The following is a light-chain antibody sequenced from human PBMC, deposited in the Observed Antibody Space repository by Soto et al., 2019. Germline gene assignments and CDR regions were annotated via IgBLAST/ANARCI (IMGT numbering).Light chain of an antibody. J-gene: IGKJ3*01. V-gene: IGKV3-20*01. CDR2: GAS. CDR1: QLVSSNF. CDR3: EQYGNTHFT. Sequence: EIVLTQSPDTLSSSPGERATLSCRASQLVSSNFLAWYQQKPGQAPRLLIYGASSRATSIPDRFSGSGSGTDITLTISRLEPDDFAVYYWEQYGNTHFTFGPGTKVDVK.